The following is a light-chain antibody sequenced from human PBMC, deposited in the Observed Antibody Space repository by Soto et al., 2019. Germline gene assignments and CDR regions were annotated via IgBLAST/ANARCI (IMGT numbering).Light chain of an antibody. Sequence: MPQSPATLSASVGDRVTITCRASQSVSGWLAWYQQKSGKAPKLLIYKASSLASGVPSRFRGSESGTDFTLTISSLQPDDFATYYCQQYNDYLWTFGQGTKVDIK. CDR3: QQYNDYLWT. CDR2: KAS. CDR1: QSVSGW. J-gene: IGKJ1*01. V-gene: IGKV1-5*03.